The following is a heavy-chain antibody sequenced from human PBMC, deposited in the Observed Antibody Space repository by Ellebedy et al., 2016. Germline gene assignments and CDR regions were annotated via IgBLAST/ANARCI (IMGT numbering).Heavy chain of an antibody. Sequence: GESLKISCKASGYTFTSYWIAWVRQMPGKGLEWMGIIYPRDSHVKYNPSFQGQVTISADKSINTAYLQWSSLRASDTAIYYCARQGVYDILRDAFDMWGQGTMVTVSS. D-gene: IGHD3-9*01. V-gene: IGHV5-51*01. CDR3: ARQGVYDILRDAFDM. CDR1: GYTFTSYW. CDR2: IYPRDSHV. J-gene: IGHJ3*02.